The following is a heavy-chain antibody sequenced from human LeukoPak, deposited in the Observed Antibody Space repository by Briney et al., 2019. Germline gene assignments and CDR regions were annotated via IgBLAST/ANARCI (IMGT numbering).Heavy chain of an antibody. CDR2: IRTDGGST. CDR1: GFRFSNYW. J-gene: IGHJ4*02. D-gene: IGHD2-8*02. Sequence: GGSLRLSCAASGFRFSNYWIHWVRQAPEKGLVWVSRIRTDGGSTAYADFVKGRFTISRDNAKNTVYLQMNSLRADDTAVYYCARDMETGGRAFDSWGQGTLVTVSS. V-gene: IGHV3-74*01. CDR3: ARDMETGGRAFDS.